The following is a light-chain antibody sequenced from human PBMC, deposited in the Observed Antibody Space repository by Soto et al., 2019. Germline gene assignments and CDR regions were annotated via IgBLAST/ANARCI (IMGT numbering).Light chain of an antibody. CDR3: QQYKNWPL. CDR1: HSVNSH. J-gene: IGKJ5*01. V-gene: IGKV3-15*01. CDR2: GAS. Sequence: EIVLTQSPGTLSLSPGERATLSCRTSHSVNSHVAWYQQKPGQAPRLLLYGASTRATGIPVRFSGSGFGTEFTLTISSLQSEDFAVYYCQQYKNWPLFGQGTRLEIK.